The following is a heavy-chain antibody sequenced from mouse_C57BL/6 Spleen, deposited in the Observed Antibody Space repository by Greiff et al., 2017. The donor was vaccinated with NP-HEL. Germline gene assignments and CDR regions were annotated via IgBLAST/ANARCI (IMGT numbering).Heavy chain of an antibody. Sequence: EVQLQQSGPELVKPGASVKISCKASGYSFTGYYMNWVKQSPEKSLEWIGEINPSTGGTTYNQKFKAKATLTVDKSSSTAYMQLKSLTSEDSAVYYCALLPLHWGQGTTLTVSS. CDR2: INPSTGGT. V-gene: IGHV1-42*01. CDR1: GYSFTGYY. J-gene: IGHJ2*01. D-gene: IGHD1-1*01. CDR3: ALLPLH.